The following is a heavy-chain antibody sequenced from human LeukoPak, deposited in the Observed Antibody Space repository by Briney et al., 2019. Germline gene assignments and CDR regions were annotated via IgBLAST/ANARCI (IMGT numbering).Heavy chain of an antibody. CDR2: INSDGSST. CDR1: GFTFSRYW. J-gene: IGHJ4*02. D-gene: IGHD3-22*01. V-gene: IGHV3-74*01. CDR3: ARDQGSGYDFDY. Sequence: GGSLRLSCAASGFTFSRYWMHWVRQAPGKGLVWVSRINSDGSSTTYADSVKGRFTISRDNAKNTLYLQMNSLRAEDTAVYYCARDQGSGYDFDYWGQGTLVTVSS.